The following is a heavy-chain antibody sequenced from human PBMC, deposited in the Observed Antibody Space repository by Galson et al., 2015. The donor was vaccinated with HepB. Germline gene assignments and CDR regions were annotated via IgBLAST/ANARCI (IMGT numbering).Heavy chain of an antibody. J-gene: IGHJ4*02. Sequence: SLRLSCATSGYTFGDYAMSWFRQAPGKGVEWVGFIRHKGYGGTAEYAASVKARFSISRDDSESIAYLQMDSLKTDDTAVYYCTRESGGDSDYWGQGTLVTVSS. CDR2: IRHKGYGGTA. CDR1: GYTFGDYA. CDR3: TRESGGDSDY. V-gene: IGHV3-49*03. D-gene: IGHD2-21*01.